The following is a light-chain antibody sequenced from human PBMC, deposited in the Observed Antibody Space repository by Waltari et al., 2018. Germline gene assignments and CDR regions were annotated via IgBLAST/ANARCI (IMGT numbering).Light chain of an antibody. CDR1: SSDVGGYDL. CDR2: EVS. Sequence: QTDLTQPASVSGSPGQSITISCTGTSSDVGGYDLVSWYQQHPGKAPKLIIYEVSERPSGLSNRFSGPKSGNTASLTISGLQAEDEAAYYCCSYAGSRDFWVFGGGTKLTVL. CDR3: CSYAGSRDFWV. V-gene: IGLV2-23*02. J-gene: IGLJ3*02.